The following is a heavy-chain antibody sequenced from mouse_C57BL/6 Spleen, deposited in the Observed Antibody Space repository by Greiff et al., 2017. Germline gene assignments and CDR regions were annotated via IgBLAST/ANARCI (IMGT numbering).Heavy chain of an antibody. D-gene: IGHD1-1*01. CDR3: ARGYYWFAY. V-gene: IGHV5-4*01. CDR1: GFTFSSYA. Sequence: EVHLVESGGGLVKPGGSLKLSCAASGFTFSSYAMSWVRQTPEKRLEWVATISDGGSYTYYPENVKGRFTITRDNAKNTLYLQLSRLKSEDTAMYYCARGYYWFAYWGQGTLVTVSA. CDR2: ISDGGSYT. J-gene: IGHJ3*01.